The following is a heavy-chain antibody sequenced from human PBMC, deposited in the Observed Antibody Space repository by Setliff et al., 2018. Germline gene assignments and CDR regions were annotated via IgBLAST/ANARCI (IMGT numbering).Heavy chain of an antibody. Sequence: GGSLRLSCAASGFTFSSYSMNWVRQAPGKGLEWVSSISSSSSYIYYADSVKGRFTISRDNAKNILFLQMNILEVEDTAVYYCVRDWASGDDHWGRGTLVTVSS. CDR1: GFTFSSYS. J-gene: IGHJ4*02. V-gene: IGHV3-21*01. CDR3: VRDWASGDDH. CDR2: ISSSSSYI. D-gene: IGHD3-10*01.